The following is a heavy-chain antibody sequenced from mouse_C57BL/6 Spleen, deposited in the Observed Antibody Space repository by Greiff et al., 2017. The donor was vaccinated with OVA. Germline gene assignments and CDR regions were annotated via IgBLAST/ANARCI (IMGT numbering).Heavy chain of an antibody. CDR1: GYTFTDYN. J-gene: IGHJ3*01. CDR3: ARDYDYDGPGFAY. D-gene: IGHD2-4*01. CDR2: INPNNGGT. V-gene: IGHV1-18*01. Sequence: EVQRVESGPELVKPGASVKIPCKASGYTFTDYNMDWVKQSHGKSLEWIGDINPNNGGTIYNQKFKGKATLTVDKSSSTAYMELRSLTSEDTAVYYCARDYDYDGPGFAYWGQGTLVTVSA.